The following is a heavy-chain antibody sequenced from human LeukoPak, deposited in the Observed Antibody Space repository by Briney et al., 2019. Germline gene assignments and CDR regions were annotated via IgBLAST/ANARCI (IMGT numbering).Heavy chain of an antibody. Sequence: SVKVSCKASGGTFSSYAISWVRQAPGQGLEWMGGIIPIFGTANYAQKFQGRVTITTDESTSTAYVELSSLRSEDTAVYYCARGSDCSSTSCYIYYFDYWGQGTLVTVSS. D-gene: IGHD2-2*02. CDR2: IIPIFGTA. CDR1: GGTFSSYA. J-gene: IGHJ4*02. V-gene: IGHV1-69*05. CDR3: ARGSDCSSTSCYIYYFDY.